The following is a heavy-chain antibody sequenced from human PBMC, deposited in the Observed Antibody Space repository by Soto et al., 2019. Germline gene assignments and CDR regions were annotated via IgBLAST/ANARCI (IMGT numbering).Heavy chain of an antibody. Sequence: SVKVSFKASGYTFTSNAITWVRQAPGQGREWMGWISAYDNNTNLAQKFQGRVTMTTDTSTNTAYLELGSLRSDDTAVYYCARVWGSYQAPSGGAGFDPWGQGTLVTVSS. CDR1: GYTFTSNA. V-gene: IGHV1-18*04. D-gene: IGHD3-16*02. CDR3: ARVWGSYQAPSGGAGFDP. J-gene: IGHJ5*02. CDR2: ISAYDNNT.